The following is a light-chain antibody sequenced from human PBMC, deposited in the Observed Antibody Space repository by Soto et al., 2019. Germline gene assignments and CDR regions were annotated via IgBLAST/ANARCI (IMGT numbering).Light chain of an antibody. J-gene: IGKJ1*01. CDR1: QTISSW. Sequence: DIQMTLSPSTLSGSVRDRVTITCRASQTISSWLAWYQQKPGKAPKLLIYKASTLKSGVPSRFSGSGSGTEFTLTISSLQPDDFATYYCQHYNSYSEAFGQGTKVDIK. V-gene: IGKV1-5*03. CDR2: KAS. CDR3: QHYNSYSEA.